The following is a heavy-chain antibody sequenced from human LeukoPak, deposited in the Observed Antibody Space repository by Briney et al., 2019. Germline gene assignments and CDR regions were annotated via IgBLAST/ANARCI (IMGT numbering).Heavy chain of an antibody. J-gene: IGHJ4*02. Sequence: SETLSLTCTVSGGSISIYYWTWIRQPPGKGLEWIGYIYYSGSTNYNPSLKSRVTISVDTSKNQFSLKLSSVTAADTAVYYCAAGSESYDSRGYSYYFDYWGQGTLVTVSS. V-gene: IGHV4-59*01. D-gene: IGHD3-22*01. CDR1: GGSISIYY. CDR2: IYYSGST. CDR3: AAGSESYDSRGYSYYFDY.